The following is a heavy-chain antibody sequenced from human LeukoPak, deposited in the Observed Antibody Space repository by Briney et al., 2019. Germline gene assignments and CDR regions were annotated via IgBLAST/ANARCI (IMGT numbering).Heavy chain of an antibody. V-gene: IGHV3-23*01. Sequence: GGSLRLSCAASGFTFSSYSMNWVRQAPGKGLEWVSAISGSGGSTYYADSVKGRFTISRDNSRNTLYLQMNSLRAEDTAVYYCAKDRRYYDSSGYYSYYFDYWGQGTLVTVSS. CDR2: ISGSGGST. CDR3: AKDRRYYDSSGYYSYYFDY. CDR1: GFTFSSYS. J-gene: IGHJ4*02. D-gene: IGHD3-22*01.